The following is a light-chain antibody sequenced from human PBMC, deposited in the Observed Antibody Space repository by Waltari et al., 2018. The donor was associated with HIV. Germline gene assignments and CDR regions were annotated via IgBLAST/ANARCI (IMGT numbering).Light chain of an antibody. Sequence: QSVLTQPPSVSAAPGQRVTISCSGSSSNIGNNYVSWYQQLPRTAPKLLMYDNNKRPSGIPDRFSASKSGTSATLAITGLQTGDEADYYCGTWDSSLSAFVFGTGTTVTVL. J-gene: IGLJ1*01. CDR1: SSNIGNNY. CDR3: GTWDSSLSAFV. V-gene: IGLV1-51*01. CDR2: DNN.